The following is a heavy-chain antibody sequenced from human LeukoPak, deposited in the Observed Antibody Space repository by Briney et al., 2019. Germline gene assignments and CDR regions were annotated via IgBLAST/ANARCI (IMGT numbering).Heavy chain of an antibody. CDR2: ISSSSSYI. Sequence: GGSLRLSCAASGFTFSSYAMNWVRQAPGKGLEWVSSISSSSSYIYYADSVKGRFTISRDNAKNSLYLQMNSLRAEDTAVYYCARDASPRELLHSFCDYWGQGTLVTVSS. V-gene: IGHV3-21*01. J-gene: IGHJ4*02. CDR1: GFTFSSYA. D-gene: IGHD1-26*01. CDR3: ARDASPRELLHSFCDY.